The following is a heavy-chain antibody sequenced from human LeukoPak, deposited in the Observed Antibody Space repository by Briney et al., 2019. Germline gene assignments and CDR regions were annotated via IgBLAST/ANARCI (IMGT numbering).Heavy chain of an antibody. CDR2: ISSGSSYI. J-gene: IGHJ4*02. D-gene: IGHD3-22*01. CDR1: GFTFSSYS. CDR3: ARYYYDSSGYSVGVDY. V-gene: IGHV3-21*01. Sequence: GGSLRLSCAASGFTFSSYSMNWVRQAPGKGLEWVSSISSGSSYIYYADSVKGRFTISRDNAKNSLYLQMNSLRAEDTAVYYCARYYYDSSGYSVGVDYWGQGTLVTVSS.